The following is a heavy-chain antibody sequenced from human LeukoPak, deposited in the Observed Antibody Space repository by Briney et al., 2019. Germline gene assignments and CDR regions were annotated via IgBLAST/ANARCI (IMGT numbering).Heavy chain of an antibody. CDR2: INGDGSDT. V-gene: IGHV3-74*01. D-gene: IGHD1-7*01. CDR3: VRDSPAVLELFDF. J-gene: IGHJ4*02. CDR1: GVTFRNYW. Sequence: GGSLRLSCAASGVTFRNYWMHWVRQAPGKGLVWVSRINGDGSDTSYADSVKGRFTISRDNAKNTVYLQMNSLRAEDTAVYYCVRDSPAVLELFDFWGQGTLVTVSS.